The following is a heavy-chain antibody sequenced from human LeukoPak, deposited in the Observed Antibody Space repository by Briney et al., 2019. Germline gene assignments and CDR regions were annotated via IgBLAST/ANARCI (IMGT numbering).Heavy chain of an antibody. CDR3: ARASYTTTWHHLGS. V-gene: IGHV3-64*01. CDR2: ISSNGVNT. J-gene: IGHJ4*02. D-gene: IGHD3-16*01. CDR1: GFTFNNYV. Sequence: GGSLSLSCAASGFTFNNYVMHWVRQAPGKGLEYVSSISSNGVNTYYANSVKGRFTISRDNSKNTLYLQMGSLRAEDMAVYYCARASYTTTWHHLGSWGQGTLVTVSS.